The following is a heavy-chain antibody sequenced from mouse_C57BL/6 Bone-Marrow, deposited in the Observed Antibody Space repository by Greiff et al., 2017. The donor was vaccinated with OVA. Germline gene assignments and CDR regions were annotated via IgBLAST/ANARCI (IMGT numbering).Heavy chain of an antibody. J-gene: IGHJ1*03. CDR2: IDPENGDT. CDR1: GFNIKDDY. Sequence: EVKLQESGAELVRPGASVKLSCTASGFNIKDDYMHWVKQRPEQGLEWIGWIDPENGDTEYASKFQGKATITADTSSNTAYLQLSSLTSEDTAVYYCTTFGGYWYFDVWGTGTTVTVSS. V-gene: IGHV14-4*01. CDR3: TTFGGYWYFDV.